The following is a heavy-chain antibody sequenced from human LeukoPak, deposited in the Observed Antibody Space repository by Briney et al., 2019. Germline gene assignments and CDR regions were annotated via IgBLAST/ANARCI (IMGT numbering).Heavy chain of an antibody. J-gene: IGHJ4*02. D-gene: IGHD5-12*01. Sequence: PSETLSLTCSVSGGSITGYSWSWIRQPPGKGLEWIGYIYYSGSTNYNPSLKSRVTISVDTSKKQFSLKLRSVTAADTAVYYCARVSGYDWESFYDYWGQGTLVTVSS. CDR1: GGSITGYS. CDR2: IYYSGST. CDR3: ARVSGYDWESFYDY. V-gene: IGHV4-59*01.